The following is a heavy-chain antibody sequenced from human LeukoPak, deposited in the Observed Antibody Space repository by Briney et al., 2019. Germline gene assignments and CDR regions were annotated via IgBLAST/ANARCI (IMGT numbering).Heavy chain of an antibody. CDR2: ISSSSSYT. CDR3: ASAGIGSSSWYAPFDI. V-gene: IGHV3-11*06. CDR1: GFTFSDYY. J-gene: IGHJ3*02. Sequence: PGGSLRLSCAASGFTFSDYYMSWIRQAPGKGLEWVSYISSSSSYTNYADSVKGRFTISRDNAKNSLYLQMNSLRAADTYVYYCASAGIGSSSWYAPFDIWRRGTMATVSS. D-gene: IGHD6-13*01.